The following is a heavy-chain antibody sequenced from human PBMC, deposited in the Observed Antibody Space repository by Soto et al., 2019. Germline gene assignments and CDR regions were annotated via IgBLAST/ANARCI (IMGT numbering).Heavy chain of an antibody. Sequence: GGSLRLSCAASGFTFTNYAMNWVRQAPGKALEWVSVISDSGGRTHYADSVKGRFAISRDNSKNTLYLQMSSLRAEDTAVYYCAKDGVELLDYGMDVWGQGTTVTVSS. D-gene: IGHD1-7*01. J-gene: IGHJ6*02. CDR2: ISDSGGRT. CDR1: GFTFTNYA. CDR3: AKDGVELLDYGMDV. V-gene: IGHV3-23*01.